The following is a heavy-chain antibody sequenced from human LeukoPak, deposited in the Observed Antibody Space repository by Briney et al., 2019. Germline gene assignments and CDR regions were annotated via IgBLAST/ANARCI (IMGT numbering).Heavy chain of an antibody. V-gene: IGHV3-21*01. J-gene: IGHJ3*02. CDR3: AREAGYCTNGVCFPGAFDI. Sequence: GGSLRLSCAASGFTFSSYSMNWVRQAPGKGLEWVSSISSSSSYIYYADSVKGRFTISRDNAKNSLYLQMNSLRAEDTAVYYCAREAGYCTNGVCFPGAFDIWGQGTMVTVSS. CDR2: ISSSSSYI. D-gene: IGHD2-8*01. CDR1: GFTFSSYS.